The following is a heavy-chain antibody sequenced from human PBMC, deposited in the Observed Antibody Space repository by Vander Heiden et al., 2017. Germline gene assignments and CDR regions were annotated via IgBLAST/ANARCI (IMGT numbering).Heavy chain of an antibody. CDR1: GYTFTSLD. D-gene: IGHD2-15*01. CDR3: ARGAPGAYCSGGTCPYFDY. Sequence: QLQLVQSGAEVKKLGASVTVSCKASGYTFTSLDINWVRQATGQGLEWMGWVNPNSGNTGYAQKFQGRVTMTRNTSISTAYMDLSSLRTDDTAVYYCARGAPGAYCSGGTCPYFDYWGQGTLVTVSS. J-gene: IGHJ4*02. V-gene: IGHV1-8*01. CDR2: VNPNSGNT.